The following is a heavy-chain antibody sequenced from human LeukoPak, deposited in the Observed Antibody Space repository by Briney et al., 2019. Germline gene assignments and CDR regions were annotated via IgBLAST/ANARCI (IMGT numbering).Heavy chain of an antibody. CDR2: IYYSGST. J-gene: IGHJ5*02. CDR3: ARDFSGDWNWFDP. CDR1: GDSISSYY. V-gene: IGHV4-59*01. Sequence: SETLSLTCTVSGDSISSYYWSWIRQPPGKGLEWIGYIYYSGSTNYNPSLKSRVTISVDTSKNQFSLKLSSVTAADTAVYYCARDFSGDWNWFDPWGQGTLVTVSS. D-gene: IGHD2-21*02.